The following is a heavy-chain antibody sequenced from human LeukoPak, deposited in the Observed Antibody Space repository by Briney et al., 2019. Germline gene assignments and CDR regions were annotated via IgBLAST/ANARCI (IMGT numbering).Heavy chain of an antibody. CDR1: GDSISSTNYY. CDR2: IYYSGST. Sequence: SGTLSLTCTVSGDSISSTNYYWGWLRQPPGRGLEWIESIYYSGSTNYNPSLKSRVTISGDTSKNQLSPKMSCVTAEDTAGYYCARVAYGDPTFDYSGQGTLVTVSS. D-gene: IGHD4-17*01. J-gene: IGHJ4*02. CDR3: ARVAYGDPTFDY. V-gene: IGHV4-39*07.